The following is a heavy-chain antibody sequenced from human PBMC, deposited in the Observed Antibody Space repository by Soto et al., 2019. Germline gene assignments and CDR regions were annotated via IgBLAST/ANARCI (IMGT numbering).Heavy chain of an antibody. Sequence: PSETLSLTCAVYGGSFSGYYWTWIRQPPGTGLEWIGEINHSGSTNYNPSLKSRVTISVDTSKNQFSLKLTSVTAADTAVYYCARLGAYFQALDSWGQGTLVTVS. CDR2: INHSGST. D-gene: IGHD3-16*01. J-gene: IGHJ4*02. CDR3: ARLGAYFQALDS. V-gene: IGHV4-34*01. CDR1: GGSFSGYY.